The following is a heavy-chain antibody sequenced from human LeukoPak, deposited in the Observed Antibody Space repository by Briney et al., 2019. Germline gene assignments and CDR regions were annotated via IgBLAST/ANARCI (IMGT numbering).Heavy chain of an antibody. CDR3: AKASYYWDAFDI. CDR2: ISGSGGST. CDR1: GFTFSSYA. J-gene: IGHJ3*02. Sequence: QPGGSLRLSCAASGFTFSSYAMSWVRQAPGKGLEWVSAISGSGGSTYYADSVKGRFTIFRDNSKNTLYLQMNSLRAEDTAVYYCAKASYYWDAFDIWGQGTMVTVSS. D-gene: IGHD3-10*01. V-gene: IGHV3-23*01.